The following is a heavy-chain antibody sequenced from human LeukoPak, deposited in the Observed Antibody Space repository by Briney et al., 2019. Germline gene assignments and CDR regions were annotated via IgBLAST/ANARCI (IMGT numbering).Heavy chain of an antibody. J-gene: IGHJ3*02. Sequence: SVKVSCKASGGTFSSYAISWVRQAPGQGLEWMGGIIPIFGTANYAQKFQGRVTITADESTSTAYMELSSLRSEDTAVYYCARDRSPLQLDCSRSSCYAVGGAFDIWGQGTMVTVSS. V-gene: IGHV1-69*01. CDR3: ARDRSPLQLDCSRSSCYAVGGAFDI. D-gene: IGHD2-2*01. CDR2: IIPIFGTA. CDR1: GGTFSSYA.